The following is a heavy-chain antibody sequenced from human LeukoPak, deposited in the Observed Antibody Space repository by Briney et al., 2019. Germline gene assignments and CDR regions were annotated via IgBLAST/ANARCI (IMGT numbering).Heavy chain of an antibody. CDR1: GFTFSSYA. CDR3: AKDYYDSSGYSEGDAFDI. Sequence: GSLRLSCAASGFTFSSYAMSWVRQAPGKGLEWVSAISGSGGSTYYADSVKGRFTISRDNSKNTLYLQMNSLRAEDTAVYYCAKDYYDSSGYSEGDAFDIWGQGTMVTVSS. CDR2: ISGSGGST. V-gene: IGHV3-23*01. J-gene: IGHJ3*02. D-gene: IGHD3-22*01.